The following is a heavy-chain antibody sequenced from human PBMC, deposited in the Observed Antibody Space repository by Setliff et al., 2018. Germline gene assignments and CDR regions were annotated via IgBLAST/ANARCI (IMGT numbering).Heavy chain of an antibody. CDR3: ARRLRGSAWYVRLGEDY. CDR2: ISSGGETI. D-gene: IGHD2-21*02. Sequence: GESLKISCAASGFTFSSYGMHWVRQAPGKGLEWLSDISSGGETISYTDSVKGRFTTSRDNAKNSLYLQMNSLRAEDTAVYYCARRLRGSAWYVRLGEDYWGQGVLVTVSS. J-gene: IGHJ4*02. CDR1: GFTFSSYG. V-gene: IGHV3-48*04.